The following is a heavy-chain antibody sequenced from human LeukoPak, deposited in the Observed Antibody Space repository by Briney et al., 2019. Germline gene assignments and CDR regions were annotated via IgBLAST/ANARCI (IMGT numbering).Heavy chain of an antibody. V-gene: IGHV1-69*13. CDR3: ARVGSSGWYVHPTLDY. CDR2: IIPIFGTA. Sequence: SVKVSCKVSGGTFSSYAISWVRQAPGQGLEWMGGIIPIFGTANYAQKFQGRVTITADESTSTAYMELSSLRSEDTAVYHCARVGSSGWYVHPTLDYWGQGTLVTVSS. J-gene: IGHJ4*02. CDR1: GGTFSSYA. D-gene: IGHD6-19*01.